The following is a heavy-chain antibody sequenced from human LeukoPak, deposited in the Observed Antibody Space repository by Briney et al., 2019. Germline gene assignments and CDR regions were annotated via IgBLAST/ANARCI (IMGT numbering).Heavy chain of an antibody. V-gene: IGHV3-11*01. CDR1: GFTFSDHY. CDR2: ISGSSNTI. J-gene: IGHJ4*02. CDR3: ARSDYDPTYFDY. Sequence: PGGSLRLSCAASGFTFSDHYMGCIRQAPGSGLEWVSYISGSSNTIFYADSVKGRFTISRDNAKNSLYLQMNSLRAEDTAVYYCARSDYDPTYFDYWGQGTLVTVSS. D-gene: IGHD3-16*01.